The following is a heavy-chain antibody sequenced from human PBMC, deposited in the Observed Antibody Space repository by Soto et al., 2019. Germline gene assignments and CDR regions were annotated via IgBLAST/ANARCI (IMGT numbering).Heavy chain of an antibody. CDR1: GFTFSDYA. CDR3: ASDSQQASYYGLDV. V-gene: IGHV3-30*03. CDR2: VSHDGRNT. J-gene: IGHJ6*02. Sequence: WSLRLSCAASGFTFSDYAMHWVRQAPGKGLEWVAVVSHDGRNTHYADSVKGRFTISRDNSKNTLYLQMNSLRAEDTAVYYCASDSQQASYYGLDVWGQGTTVTVSS.